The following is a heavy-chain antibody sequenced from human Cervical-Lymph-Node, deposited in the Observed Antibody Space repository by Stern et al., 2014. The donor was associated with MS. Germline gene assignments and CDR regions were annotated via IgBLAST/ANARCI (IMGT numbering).Heavy chain of an antibody. V-gene: IGHV2-26*01. J-gene: IGHJ3*02. Sequence: QVTLRESGPVLVKPTETLTLTCTVSGFSLSNARMGVSWIRQPQGKALEWLSHLFSNDEKAYSTSLKSRLTISKDTSKSQVVLTMTNMDPVDTATYYCARIGGTPSPDAFDIWGQGTMVTVSS. CDR1: GFSLSNARMG. CDR2: LFSNDEK. CDR3: ARIGGTPSPDAFDI. D-gene: IGHD1-14*01.